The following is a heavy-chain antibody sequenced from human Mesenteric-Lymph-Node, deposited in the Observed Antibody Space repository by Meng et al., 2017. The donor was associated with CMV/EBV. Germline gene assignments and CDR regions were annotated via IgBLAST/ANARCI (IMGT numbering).Heavy chain of an antibody. D-gene: IGHD6-13*01. J-gene: IGHJ6*02. CDR1: GFTFSSYG. CDR2: IKQDGSEK. CDR3: AREQGYRDYYYGMDV. Sequence: GESLKISCAASGFTFSSYGMHWVRQAPGKGLEWVANIKQDGSEKYYVDSVKGRFTISRDNAKNSLYLQMNSLRAEDTAVYYCAREQGYRDYYYGMDVWGQGTTVTVSS. V-gene: IGHV3-7*01.